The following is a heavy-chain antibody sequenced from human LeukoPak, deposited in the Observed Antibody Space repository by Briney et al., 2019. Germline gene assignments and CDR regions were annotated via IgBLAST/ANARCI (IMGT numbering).Heavy chain of an antibody. CDR3: AREKGYCSSTSCFDAFDI. J-gene: IGHJ3*02. CDR1: GGTFSSYT. D-gene: IGHD2-2*01. CDR2: IIPILGTA. V-gene: IGHV1-69*08. Sequence: SVKVSCKASGGTFSSYTISWVRQAPGQGLEWMGRIIPILGTANYAQKFQGRVAITADKSTSTAYMELSSLRSEDTAVYYCAREKGYCSSTSCFDAFDIWGQGTMVTVSS.